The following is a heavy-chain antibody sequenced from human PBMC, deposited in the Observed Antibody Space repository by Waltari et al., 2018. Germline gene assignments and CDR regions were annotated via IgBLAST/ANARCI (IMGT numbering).Heavy chain of an antibody. CDR1: GYSISSGYY. D-gene: IGHD3-22*01. J-gene: IGHJ4*02. CDR2: IYHSGST. V-gene: IGHV4-38-2*01. Sequence: QVQLQESGPGLVKPSETLSLTCAVSGYSISSGYYWGWIRQPAGKGLEWIGSIYHSGSTYYHPSLKSRVTISVDTSKNPFSLKLSSVTAADTAVYYCARHEEDSSGYYRVLGYWGQGTLVTVSS. CDR3: ARHEEDSSGYYRVLGY.